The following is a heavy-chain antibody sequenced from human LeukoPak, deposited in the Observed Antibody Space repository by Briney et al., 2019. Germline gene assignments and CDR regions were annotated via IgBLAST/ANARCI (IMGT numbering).Heavy chain of an antibody. Sequence: GGSLRLSCAASGFTFSSYAMSWVRRAPGKGLEWVSAISGSGGSTYYADSVKGRFTISRDNSKNTLYLQMNSLRAEDTAVYYCAKDRPLGGYYYYGMDVWGQGTTVTVSS. J-gene: IGHJ6*02. D-gene: IGHD6-6*01. CDR1: GFTFSSYA. V-gene: IGHV3-23*01. CDR2: ISGSGGST. CDR3: AKDRPLGGYYYYGMDV.